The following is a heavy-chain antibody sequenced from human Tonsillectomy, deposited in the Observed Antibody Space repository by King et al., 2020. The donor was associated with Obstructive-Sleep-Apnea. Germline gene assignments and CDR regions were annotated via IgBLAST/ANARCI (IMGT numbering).Heavy chain of an antibody. V-gene: IGHV1-58*01. J-gene: IGHJ3*02. D-gene: IGHD6-6*01. Sequence: MQLVQSGPEVKKPGTSVKVSCKASGFTFTSSAVQWVRQARGQRLEWIGWIVVGSGNTNYAQKFQERVTITRDMSTSTAYMELSSLRSEDTAVYYCAADASVRAFDIWGQGTMVTVSS. CDR2: IVVGSGNT. CDR1: GFTFTSSA. CDR3: AADASVRAFDI.